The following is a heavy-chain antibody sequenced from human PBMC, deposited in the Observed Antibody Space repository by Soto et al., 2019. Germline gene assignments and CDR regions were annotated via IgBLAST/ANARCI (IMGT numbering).Heavy chain of an antibody. V-gene: IGHV3-23*01. D-gene: IGHD1-26*01. CDR1: GFTFSSYA. J-gene: IGHJ4*02. CDR3: AKRESVLYYFDY. Sequence: GGPLRISCTASGFTFSSYAMSWVRQAPGKGLEWVSAISGSGGSTYYADSVKGRFTISRDNSKNTLYLQMNSLGAEDTAVYYCAKRESVLYYFDYWGQGTLVTVSS. CDR2: ISGSGGST.